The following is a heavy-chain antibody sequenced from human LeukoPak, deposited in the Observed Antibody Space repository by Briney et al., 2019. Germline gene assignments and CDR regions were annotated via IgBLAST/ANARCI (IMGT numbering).Heavy chain of an antibody. D-gene: IGHD3-3*01. Sequence: PGGSLRLSCAASGFTVSSNYMSWVRQAPGKGLEWVSVIYSGGSTYYADSVKGRFTISRDNSKNTLYLQMNSLRAEDTAVYYCARDAEYYDFWSGNYYYYGMDVWGQGTTVTVSS. CDR1: GFTVSSNY. J-gene: IGHJ6*02. CDR2: IYSGGST. V-gene: IGHV3-53*01. CDR3: ARDAEYYDFWSGNYYYYGMDV.